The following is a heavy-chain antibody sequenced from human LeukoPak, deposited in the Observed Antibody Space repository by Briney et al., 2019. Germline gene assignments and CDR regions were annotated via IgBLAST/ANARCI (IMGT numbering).Heavy chain of an antibody. Sequence: SETLSLTCAVYGGSFSGYYWSWIRQPPGKGLEWIGKINHSGSTNYNPSLKSRVTISVDTSKNQFSLKLSSVTAADTAVYYCARSTGGYYNYYYYYMDVWGKGTTVTVSS. CDR1: GGSFSGYY. CDR3: ARSTGGYYNYYYYYMDV. CDR2: INHSGST. J-gene: IGHJ6*03. D-gene: IGHD3-22*01. V-gene: IGHV4-34*01.